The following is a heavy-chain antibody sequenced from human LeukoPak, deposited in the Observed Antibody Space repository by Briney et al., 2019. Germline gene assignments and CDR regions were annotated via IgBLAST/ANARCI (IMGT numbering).Heavy chain of an antibody. D-gene: IGHD3-3*01. CDR2: IYTSGTT. V-gene: IGHV4-4*07. CDR1: GDSISSYF. CDR3: ARVLSYYYYYMDV. Sequence: SETLSLNCTVSGDSISSYFWTWIRQPAGKGLEWIGRIYTSGTTNYNPSLKSRVTISVDTSKNQFSLKLSSVTAADTAVYYCARVLSYYYYYMDVWGKGTTVTVSS. J-gene: IGHJ6*03.